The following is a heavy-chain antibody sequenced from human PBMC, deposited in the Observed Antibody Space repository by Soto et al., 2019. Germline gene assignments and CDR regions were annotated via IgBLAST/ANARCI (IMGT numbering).Heavy chain of an antibody. V-gene: IGHV4-31*03. CDR1: GGSISSGGYY. D-gene: IGHD6-6*01. Sequence: PSETLSLTCTVSGGSISSGGYYWSWIRQHPGKGLEWIGYIYYSGSTYYNPSLKSRVTISVDTSKNQFSLKLSSVTAADTAVYYCARDEVIAARPTWGQGTLVTVPQ. CDR2: IYYSGST. J-gene: IGHJ5*02. CDR3: ARDEVIAARPT.